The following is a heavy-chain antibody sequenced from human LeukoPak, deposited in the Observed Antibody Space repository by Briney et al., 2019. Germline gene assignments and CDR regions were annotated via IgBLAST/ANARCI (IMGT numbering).Heavy chain of an antibody. CDR3: ARVTTLRLGLYGDLNRSNCFDP. Sequence: PWETLSLTCAVSGVSFSGYYWRWIRQPPGKGLEGVGDINHSGSTTYNPALKRRLTISVGSSNTQFSLKLSSVTAADTAASYCARVTTLRLGLYGDLNRSNCFDPWGQGTLVTVAS. D-gene: IGHD4-17*01. CDR2: INHSGST. J-gene: IGHJ5*02. CDR1: GVSFSGYY. V-gene: IGHV4-34*01.